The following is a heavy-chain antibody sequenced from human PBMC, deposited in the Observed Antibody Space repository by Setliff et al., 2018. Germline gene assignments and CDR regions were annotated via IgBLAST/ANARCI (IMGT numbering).Heavy chain of an antibody. D-gene: IGHD6-13*01. Sequence: ASVKVSCKASGGTFSSYAISWVRQAPGQGLEWMGGIIPIFGTANYAQKFQGRVTITADESTSTAYMELSSLRSEDTAVYYCARDNRQQLVLAWFDPWGQGTLVTSPQ. V-gene: IGHV1-69*13. J-gene: IGHJ5*02. CDR2: IIPIFGTA. CDR3: ARDNRQQLVLAWFDP. CDR1: GGTFSSYA.